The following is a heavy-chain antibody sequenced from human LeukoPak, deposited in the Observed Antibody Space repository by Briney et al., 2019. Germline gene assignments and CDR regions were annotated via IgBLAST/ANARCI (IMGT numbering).Heavy chain of an antibody. V-gene: IGHV1-46*01. CDR2: INPGSGTT. D-gene: IGHD4-11*01. CDR3: ARGISGGSTVTYFFDY. J-gene: IGHJ4*02. CDR1: GYTFTSCY. Sequence: GASVKVSCKASGYTFTSCYIHRMRQAPGQGLEWMGIINPGSGTTTYAQKFQGRVTMTRDTSTSTVYMELSSLRSEDTAVYYCARGISGGSTVTYFFDYWGQGTLVTVSS.